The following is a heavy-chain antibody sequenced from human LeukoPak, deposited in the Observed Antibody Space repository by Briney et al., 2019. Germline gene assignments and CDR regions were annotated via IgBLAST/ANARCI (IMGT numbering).Heavy chain of an antibody. J-gene: IGHJ4*02. V-gene: IGHV3-23*01. Sequence: PGGSLRLSCAASGFTFAIYGMSWVRQTPGKGLEWVSSISTSGSTHHADSVKGRFTISRDIAKSTLYLQMNSLRAEDTAVYYCARWRDGGRYFDHWGQGTLVTVSS. CDR2: ISTSGST. D-gene: IGHD1-26*01. CDR3: ARWRDGGRYFDH. CDR1: GFTFAIYG.